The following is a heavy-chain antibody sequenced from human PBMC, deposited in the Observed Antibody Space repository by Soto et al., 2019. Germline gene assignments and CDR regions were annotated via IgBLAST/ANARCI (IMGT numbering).Heavy chain of an antibody. V-gene: IGHV3-48*01. Sequence: EVQLVESGGGLVQPGGSLRLSCAASGFTFSTYSMNWVRQAPGKGLEWVSYISSSSSTIYYADSVKGRFTISRDNAKNSLYLQMNSLRAEDTAVYYCARESRLVDVWGQGTTVTVSS. CDR3: ARESRLVDV. J-gene: IGHJ6*02. CDR2: ISSSSSTI. CDR1: GFTFSTYS.